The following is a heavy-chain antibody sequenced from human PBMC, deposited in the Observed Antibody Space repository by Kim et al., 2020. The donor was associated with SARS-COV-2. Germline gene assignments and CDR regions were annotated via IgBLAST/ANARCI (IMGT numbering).Heavy chain of an antibody. CDR1: GGSFSGYY. J-gene: IGHJ4*02. V-gene: IGHV4-34*01. Sequence: SETLSLTCAVYGGSFSGYYWSWIRQPPGKGLEWIGEINHSGSTNYNPSLKSRVTISVDTSKNQFSLKLSSVTAADTAVYYCARSKTYYYDSSGYYPAGYWGQGTLVTVSS. CDR2: INHSGST. D-gene: IGHD3-22*01. CDR3: ARSKTYYYDSSGYYPAGY.